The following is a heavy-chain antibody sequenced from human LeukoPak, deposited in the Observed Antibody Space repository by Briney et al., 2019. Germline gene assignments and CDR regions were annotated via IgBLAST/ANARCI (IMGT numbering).Heavy chain of an antibody. D-gene: IGHD5-18*01. CDR2: ISGDGNST. CDR3: AKEGLGLPFGY. Sequence: GGSLRRSSAASGFTFSSYAMSWIRQAPGKGLEWVSVISGDGNSTYYADSVKGRCTISRDNSKNTLYLQMNSLRAEDTAVYYCAKEGLGLPFGYWGQGTLVTVSS. CDR1: GFTFSSYA. V-gene: IGHV3-23*01. J-gene: IGHJ4*02.